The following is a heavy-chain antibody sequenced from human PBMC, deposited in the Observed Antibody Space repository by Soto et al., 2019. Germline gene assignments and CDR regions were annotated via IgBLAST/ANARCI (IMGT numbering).Heavy chain of an antibody. CDR3: AKELSTIFGAVNDL. Sequence: QMQLVQFGGAVRQPRSSGTVSSKTSGHTFINYGIAWMRHATEQGLDYIACNRPSNGNTNSAQNFQGRVTMTTDTSTSTACMELRSLTPDATAVYYCAKELSTIFGAVNDLWGQGTLVT. J-gene: IGHJ5*02. D-gene: IGHD3-3*01. CDR1: GHTFINYG. V-gene: IGHV1-18*01. CDR2: NRPSNGNT.